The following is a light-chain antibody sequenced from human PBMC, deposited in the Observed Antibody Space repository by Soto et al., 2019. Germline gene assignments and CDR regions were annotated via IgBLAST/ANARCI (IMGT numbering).Light chain of an antibody. CDR3: QSYDSSLSALYV. CDR1: SSNIGAGYD. J-gene: IGLJ1*01. Sequence: QSVLTQPPSVSGAPGQRVTISCTGSSSNIGAGYDVHWYQQLPGTAPKLLIYGNSNRPSGVPDRFSGSKSGTSASLAITVLQAEDEADYYCQSYDSSLSALYVFGNGTKVTV. CDR2: GNS. V-gene: IGLV1-40*01.